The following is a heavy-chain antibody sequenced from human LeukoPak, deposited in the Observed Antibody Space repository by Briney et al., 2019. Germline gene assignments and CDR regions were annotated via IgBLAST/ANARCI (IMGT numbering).Heavy chain of an antibody. Sequence: SGPTLVNPTQTLTLPCTFSGFSLSTSGMCVSWIRQPPGKALEWIGYIYYSGSTYYNPSLKSRVTISVDTSKNQFSLKLSSVTAADTAVYYCARGSYVLRYFDRWGQGTLVTVSS. J-gene: IGHJ4*02. CDR2: IYYSGST. V-gene: IGHV4-30-4*08. CDR1: GFSLSTSGMC. CDR3: ARGSYVLRYFDR. D-gene: IGHD3-9*01.